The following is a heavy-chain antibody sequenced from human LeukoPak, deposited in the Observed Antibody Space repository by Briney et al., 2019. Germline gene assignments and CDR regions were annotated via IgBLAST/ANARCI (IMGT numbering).Heavy chain of an antibody. Sequence: PGRSLRLSCAASGFTFSSYGMHWVRQAPGKGLEWVAVISHDGSNKYYADSVKGRFTISRDNSKNTLYLQMNSLRAEDTAVYYCARPLWSDPDYWGQGTLVTVSS. CDR1: GFTFSSYG. J-gene: IGHJ4*02. V-gene: IGHV3-30*03. D-gene: IGHD3-10*01. CDR2: ISHDGSNK. CDR3: ARPLWSDPDY.